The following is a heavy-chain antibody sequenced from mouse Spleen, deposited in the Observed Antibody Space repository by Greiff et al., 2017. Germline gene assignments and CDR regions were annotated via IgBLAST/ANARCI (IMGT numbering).Heavy chain of an antibody. CDR2: ISYDGSN. CDR3: AREGVLGPLDY. D-gene: IGHD4-1*01. V-gene: IGHV3-6*01. J-gene: IGHJ2*01. Sequence: EVQLQESGPGLVKPSQSLSLTCSVTGYSITSGYYWNWIRQFPGNKLEWMGYISYDGSNNYNPSLKNRISITRDTSKNQFFLKLNSVTTEDTATYYCAREGVLGPLDYWGQGTTLTVSS. CDR1: GYSITSGYY.